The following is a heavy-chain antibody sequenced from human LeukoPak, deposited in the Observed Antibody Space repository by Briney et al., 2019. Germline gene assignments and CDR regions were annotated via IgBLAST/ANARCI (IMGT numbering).Heavy chain of an antibody. V-gene: IGHV1-2*02. CDR2: INLSTGDT. J-gene: IGHJ4*02. Sequence: ASVKVSCKPSGYIFIGYYMHWMRQAPGQGLEWMGWINLSTGDTNYAQMFQGMVTMTRDTSIRTAYMEMSRLRYDDTALYYCAIWAGGNAPVASFDYWGQGTLVTVSS. CDR3: AIWAGGNAPVASFDY. CDR1: GYIFIGYY. D-gene: IGHD3-16*01.